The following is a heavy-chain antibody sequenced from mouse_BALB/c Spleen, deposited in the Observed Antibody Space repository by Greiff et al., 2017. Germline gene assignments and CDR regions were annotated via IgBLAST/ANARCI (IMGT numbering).Heavy chain of an antibody. Sequence: EVQLKESGGGLVKPGGSLKLSCAASGFTFSSYAMSWVRQTPEKRLEWVASISSGGSTYYPDSVKGRFTISRDNARNILYLQMSSLRSEDTAMYYCARGGDYGDSFGYWGQGTTLTVSS. CDR2: ISSGGST. CDR3: ARGGDYGDSFGY. V-gene: IGHV5-6-5*01. CDR1: GFTFSSYA. D-gene: IGHD1-1*01. J-gene: IGHJ2*01.